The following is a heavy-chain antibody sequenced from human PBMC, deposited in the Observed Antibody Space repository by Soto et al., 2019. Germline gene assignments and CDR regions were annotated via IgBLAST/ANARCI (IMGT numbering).Heavy chain of an antibody. D-gene: IGHD4-17*01. CDR3: GRSGDYAGGGFDI. CDR2: ISSSSSYI. CDR1: GFTFSSYS. Sequence: EVQLVESGGGLVKPGGSLRLSCAASGFTFSSYSRNWVRQAPGKGLEWVSSISSSSSYIYYADSVKGRFTISRDYEKNSLYVEMNSLSAEDTAVYYCGRSGDYAGGGFDIWGQGTMVTVSS. V-gene: IGHV3-21*01. J-gene: IGHJ3*02.